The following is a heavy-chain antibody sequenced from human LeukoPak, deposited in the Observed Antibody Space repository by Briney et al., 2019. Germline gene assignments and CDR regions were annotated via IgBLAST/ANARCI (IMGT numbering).Heavy chain of an antibody. D-gene: IGHD6-6*01. CDR1: GFTVSSYY. V-gene: IGHV3-53*01. J-gene: IGHJ4*02. CDR3: ARGYSSSSGFDY. Sequence: PGGSLRLSCAASGFTVSSYYMNWVRQAPGKELEWVSVIYTGGGRYYADSVRGRFTISRDNAKNSLYLQMNSLRAEDTAVYYCARGYSSSSGFDYWGQGTLVTVSS. CDR2: IYTGGGR.